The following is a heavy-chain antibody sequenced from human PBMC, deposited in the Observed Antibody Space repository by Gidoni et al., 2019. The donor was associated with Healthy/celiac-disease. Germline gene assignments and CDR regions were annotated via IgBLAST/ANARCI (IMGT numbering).Heavy chain of an antibody. CDR3: ARDAGYSSSWFKYYYYYGMDV. J-gene: IGHJ6*02. Sequence: QVQLVESGGGVVQPGRSLKISCAASGFTFSRYPMHSVRQAPAKGLECVAVISYDGSNKYYADSVKGRFTISRDNSKNTLYLQMNSLRAEDTAVYYCARDAGYSSSWFKYYYYYGMDVWGQGTTVTVSS. CDR2: ISYDGSNK. D-gene: IGHD6-13*01. CDR1: GFTFSRYP. V-gene: IGHV3-30*01.